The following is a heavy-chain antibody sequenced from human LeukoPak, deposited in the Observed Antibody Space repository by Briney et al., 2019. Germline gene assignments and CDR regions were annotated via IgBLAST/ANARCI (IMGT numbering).Heavy chain of an antibody. J-gene: IGHJ6*02. D-gene: IGHD2-15*01. Sequence: PGGSLRLSCAASGFTFSSYAMHWVRQAPGKGLEWVAVISYDGSNEYYADSVKGRFTISRDNSKNTLYLQMNSLRAEDTAVYYCSREEDIVVVVPAMDVWGQGTTVTVSS. CDR3: SREEDIVVVVPAMDV. CDR1: GFTFSSYA. CDR2: ISYDGSNE. V-gene: IGHV3-30-3*01.